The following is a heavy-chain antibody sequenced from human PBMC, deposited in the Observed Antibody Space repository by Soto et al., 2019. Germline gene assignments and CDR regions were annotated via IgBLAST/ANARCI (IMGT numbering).Heavy chain of an antibody. CDR3: PRGPYDYVWGSDPPHFDY. CDR1: GFTFSAYY. V-gene: IGHV3-11*01. J-gene: IGHJ4*02. Sequence: QVQLVESGGGLVKPGGSLRLSCAASGFTFSAYYISWIRQAPGKGLEWASYISSSGSTINYADSVKGRFTISRDNAKNLLYLQMNSRRAEDTAVYYCPRGPYDYVWGSDPPHFDYWGQGTLVTVSS. CDR2: ISSSGSTI. D-gene: IGHD3-16*02.